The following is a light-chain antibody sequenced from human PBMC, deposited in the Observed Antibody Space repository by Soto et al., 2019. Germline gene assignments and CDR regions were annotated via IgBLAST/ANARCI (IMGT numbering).Light chain of an antibody. CDR3: QQYGSSSFT. J-gene: IGKJ3*01. V-gene: IGKV3-20*01. CDR1: QSVSSSY. Sequence: EIVLTQSPGTLSLSPGERATLSCRASQSVSSSYLAWYQQKPGQAPRLLIYGASSRATGIPDRFSGSGSGTDFTLTISRLEAEDFAVYYCQQYGSSSFTFVPGTKVDIK. CDR2: GAS.